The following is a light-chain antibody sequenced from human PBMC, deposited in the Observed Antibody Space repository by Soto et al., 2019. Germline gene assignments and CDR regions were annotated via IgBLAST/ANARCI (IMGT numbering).Light chain of an antibody. CDR2: KAS. Sequence: DIQMTPSPSTLSASIGDSVTITCRASQSISIWLAWYQQKPGKAPNLLIFKASRVESGVPSRFSGSGAGTDFTLTISSLQPDDSATYYCQQYNSYPLTFGGGTKVEIK. V-gene: IGKV1-5*03. CDR1: QSISIW. J-gene: IGKJ4*01. CDR3: QQYNSYPLT.